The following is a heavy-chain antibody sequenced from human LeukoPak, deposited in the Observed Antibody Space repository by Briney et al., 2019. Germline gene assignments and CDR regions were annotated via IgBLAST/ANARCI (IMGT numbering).Heavy chain of an antibody. V-gene: IGHV3-48*04. Sequence: GGSLRLSCAASGFTFSSYSMNWVRQAPGKGLEWVSYISSSSSTIYYADSVKGRFTISRDNAKNSLYLQMNSLRAEDTAVYYCARAEGIVVVPAAPPSYNWFDPWGQGTLVTVSS. D-gene: IGHD2-2*01. CDR3: ARAEGIVVVPAAPPSYNWFDP. CDR1: GFTFSSYS. J-gene: IGHJ5*02. CDR2: ISSSSSTI.